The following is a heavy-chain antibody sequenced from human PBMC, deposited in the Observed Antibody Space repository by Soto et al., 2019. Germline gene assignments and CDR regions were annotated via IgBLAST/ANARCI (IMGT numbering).Heavy chain of an antibody. Sequence: ASVKVSCKASGYTFTGHYIRWVRQAPGQGPEWMGEIGPESGATRYAQRFQGRVTMTRDMSITTVYMELNNLSPDDTAVYYCAKSGGNYYAPNYFDQWGQGTLVTDSS. CDR1: GYTFTGHY. J-gene: IGHJ4*02. V-gene: IGHV1-2*02. CDR3: AKSGGNYYAPNYFDQ. CDR2: IGPESGAT. D-gene: IGHD1-26*01.